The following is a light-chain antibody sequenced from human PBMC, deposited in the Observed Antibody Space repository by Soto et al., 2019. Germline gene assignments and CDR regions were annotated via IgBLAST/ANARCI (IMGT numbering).Light chain of an antibody. CDR2: DAS. Sequence: DIQMTQSPSSLSASVGDRVTITCQASQDISNYLNWYQQKPGKAPKLLIYDASNLETGVPSRFSGSGSGTDFTFTISSLQPEDIAGYYCQQYDNLPLTFGGGTKVEIK. V-gene: IGKV1-33*01. J-gene: IGKJ4*01. CDR3: QQYDNLPLT. CDR1: QDISNY.